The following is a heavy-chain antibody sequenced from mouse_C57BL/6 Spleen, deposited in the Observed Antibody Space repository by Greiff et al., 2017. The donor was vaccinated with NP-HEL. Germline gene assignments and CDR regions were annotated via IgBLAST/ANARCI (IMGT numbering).Heavy chain of an antibody. CDR1: GYTFTDYY. J-gene: IGHJ2*01. CDR2: IYPGSGNT. Sequence: QVQLQQSGAELVRPGASVKLSCKASGYTFTDYYINWVKQRPGQGLEWIARIYPGSGNTYYNEKFKGKATLTAEKSSSTAYMQLSSLTSEDSAVYFCARKEGGYFDYWGQGTTLTVSS. V-gene: IGHV1-76*01. CDR3: ARKEGGYFDY.